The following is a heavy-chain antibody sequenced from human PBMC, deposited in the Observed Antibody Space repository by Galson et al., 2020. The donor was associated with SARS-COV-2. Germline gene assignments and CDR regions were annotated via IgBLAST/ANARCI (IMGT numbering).Heavy chain of an antibody. D-gene: IGHD2-15*01. CDR3: AKGLRWRASNGMDD. CDR2: INWDGNNI. CDR1: GFTFEDYA. V-gene: IGHV3-43D*03. J-gene: IGHJ6*02. Sequence: GESLKISCAASGFTFEDYAMHWVRQAPGKGLEWVSVINWDGNNIQYADSVKGRFTISRDNSKDSRYRQMNSLRGEDTALYDCAKGLRWRASNGMDDWGQGSTFTVSS.